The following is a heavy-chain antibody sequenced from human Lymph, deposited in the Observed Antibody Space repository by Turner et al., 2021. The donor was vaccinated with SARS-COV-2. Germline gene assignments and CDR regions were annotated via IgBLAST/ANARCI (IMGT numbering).Heavy chain of an antibody. CDR1: GYTFSSYG. CDR3: AREGYCSSTSCYRGQYYYYGMDV. V-gene: IGHV1-18*04. J-gene: IGHJ6*02. CDR2: ISVYNGYT. D-gene: IGHD2-2*02. Sequence: QVQLVQSGAEVKKSGASVKVSCRASGYTFSSYGISWVRQAPGQGLEWMGWISVYNGYTNYAKKLQGRVTMTTDTSTSTAYMELRSLRSDDTAVYYCAREGYCSSTSCYRGQYYYYGMDVWGQGTTVTVSS.